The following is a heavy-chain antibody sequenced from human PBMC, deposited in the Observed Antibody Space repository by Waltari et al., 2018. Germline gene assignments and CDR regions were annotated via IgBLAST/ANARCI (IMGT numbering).Heavy chain of an antibody. V-gene: IGHV5-51*01. CDR2: IYPGDSDT. D-gene: IGHD3-10*01. Sequence: QLVQSGAEVKKPGQSLKISCRGSGYSFTSYWIGWVGQMPGKGLEWMGIIYPGDSDTYYSPSFEGRVTMAVDKSITTAYLQWNSLKASDTAIYYCARGRRRAHFDFWGQGTLVSVSS. CDR1: GYSFTSYW. J-gene: IGHJ4*02. CDR3: ARGRRRAHFDF.